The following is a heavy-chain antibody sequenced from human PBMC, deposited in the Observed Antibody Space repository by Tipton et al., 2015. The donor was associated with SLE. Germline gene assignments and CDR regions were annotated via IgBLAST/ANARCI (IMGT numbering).Heavy chain of an antibody. CDR2: ISYSGST. V-gene: IGHV4-59*01. D-gene: IGHD5-12*01. J-gene: IGHJ6*03. CDR3: ARAPRSGYDLRPYYYSYMDV. Sequence: LSCTVSGGSISSYYWSWIRQPPGKGLEWIGYISYSGSTNYNPSLKSRVTISVDTSKNQFSLKLSSVTAADTAVYYCARAPRSGYDLRPYYYSYMDVWGKGTTVTVSS. CDR1: GGSISSYY.